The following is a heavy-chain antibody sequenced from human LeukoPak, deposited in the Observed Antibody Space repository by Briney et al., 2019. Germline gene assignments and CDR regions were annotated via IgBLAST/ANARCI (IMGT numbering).Heavy chain of an antibody. CDR3: ARGGATGGRFEN. CDR1: GFPFNVQT. J-gene: IGHJ4*02. D-gene: IGHD1-26*01. Sequence: GGSLRLSCAASGFPFNVQTMSWFRQAPGKGLDWVASMREDGSQTNYVDSVKGRFTFSRDNPKNSVYLQMNSLRDEDTAVYYCARGGATGGRFENWGQGTLVTVSS. V-gene: IGHV3-7*01. CDR2: MREDGSQT.